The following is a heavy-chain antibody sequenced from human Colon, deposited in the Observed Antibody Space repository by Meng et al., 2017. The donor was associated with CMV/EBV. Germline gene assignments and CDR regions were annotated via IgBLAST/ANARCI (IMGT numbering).Heavy chain of an antibody. CDR2: LFPPDGGT. V-gene: IGHV1-2*02. D-gene: IGHD6-13*01. J-gene: IGHJ4*02. CDR3: VRESWYFDF. CDR1: AYPFPALH. Sequence: QLSHAGPAVSAPSACLPFSCPPSAYPFPALHLHFFPRSPGPGLSWLPCLFPPDGGTYFAQKFQDRVTLTRDTSITTAYMELSGLTSDDTAIYYCVRESWYFDFWGEGTLVTVSS.